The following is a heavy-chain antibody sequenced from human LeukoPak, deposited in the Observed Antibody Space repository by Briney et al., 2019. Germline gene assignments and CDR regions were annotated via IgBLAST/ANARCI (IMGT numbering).Heavy chain of an antibody. D-gene: IGHD5-12*01. V-gene: IGHV4-30-4*02. Sequence: SETLSLTCTVSGGSISSGDYYWSWIRQPPGKGLEWIGYIYYSGSTYYNPSLKSRVTISVDTSKNQFSLKLSSVTAADTAVYYCARASTWIWFDPWGQGTLVTVSS. CDR2: IYYSGST. CDR1: GGSISSGDYY. CDR3: ARASTWIWFDP. J-gene: IGHJ5*02.